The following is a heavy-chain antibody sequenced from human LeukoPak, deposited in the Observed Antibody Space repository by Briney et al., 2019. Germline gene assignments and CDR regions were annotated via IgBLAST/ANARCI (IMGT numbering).Heavy chain of an antibody. D-gene: IGHD5/OR15-5a*01. CDR3: AKGLVFHDNYFDN. V-gene: IGHV3-23*01. J-gene: IGHJ4*02. CDR1: GFSFSTYA. CDR2: IGGSDDST. Sequence: GDSLRLSCVASGFSFSTYAMNWVRQVPGKGLEWVSTIGGSDDSTSYADSVKGRFTISSDFSKNTLYLQMNRLRAEDTAVYFCAKGLVFHDNYFDNWGQGTLVTVSS.